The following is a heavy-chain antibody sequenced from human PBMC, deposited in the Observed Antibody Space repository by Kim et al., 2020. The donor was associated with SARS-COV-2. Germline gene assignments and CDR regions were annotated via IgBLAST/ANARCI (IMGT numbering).Heavy chain of an antibody. Sequence: GGALRLSCVASGFTFSSYAMSWVRQAPGKGLEWVSAISGSGGTTYYADSVKGRFTISRDNSKNTLYLQMNSLRAEDTAVYYWAKDADGYDFWSGYRLDYWGQGTLVTVSS. CDR2: ISGSGGTT. V-gene: IGHV3-23*01. CDR1: GFTFSSYA. D-gene: IGHD3-3*01. J-gene: IGHJ4*02. CDR3: AKDADGYDFWSGYRLDY.